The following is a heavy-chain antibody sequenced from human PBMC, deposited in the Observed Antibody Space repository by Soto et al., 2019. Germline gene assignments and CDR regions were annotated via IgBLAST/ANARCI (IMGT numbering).Heavy chain of an antibody. J-gene: IGHJ4*02. CDR1: GFTFSTYW. CDR2: IKQDGSEK. Sequence: QPGGSLRLSCAASGFTFSTYWMNWVRQAPGKGLEWVANIKQDGSEKYYVDSVKGRFTISRDNAKNSLYLQMNSLRAEDTAVYYCARAAGYCSNGVCSMYYFDYWGQGTLVTVSS. V-gene: IGHV3-7*01. CDR3: ARAAGYCSNGVCSMYYFDY. D-gene: IGHD2-8*01.